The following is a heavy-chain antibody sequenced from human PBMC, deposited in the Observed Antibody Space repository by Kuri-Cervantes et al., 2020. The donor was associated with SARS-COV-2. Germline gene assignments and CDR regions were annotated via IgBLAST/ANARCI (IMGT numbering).Heavy chain of an antibody. CDR2: MYHSGST. V-gene: IGHV4-38-2*01. D-gene: IGHD3-10*01. CDR3: ARQPLDQVLWVGAYWFDP. Sequence: SETLSLTCAVSGYSISSGYYWGWIRQPPVKGLEWIGSMYHSGSTYYNLSLKSRVTISVDTSKDQFSLKLSSVTAADTAIYYCARQPLDQVLWVGAYWFDPWGQGTLVTVSS. CDR1: GYSISSGYY. J-gene: IGHJ5*02.